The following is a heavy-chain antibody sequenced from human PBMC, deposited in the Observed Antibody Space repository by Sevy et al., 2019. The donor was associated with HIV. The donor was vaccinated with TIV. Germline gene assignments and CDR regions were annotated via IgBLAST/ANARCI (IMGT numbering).Heavy chain of an antibody. CDR2: IYYSGST. Sequence: SETLSLTCTVSGGSISSGDYYWSWIRQPPGKGLVWIGYIYYSGSTYYNPSLKSRITISVDTSKNQFSLKLSSVTAADTAVYYCARDLSVYYYYGMDVWGQGTTVTVSS. CDR3: ARDLSVYYYYGMDV. J-gene: IGHJ6*02. CDR1: GGSISSGDYY. V-gene: IGHV4-30-4*01.